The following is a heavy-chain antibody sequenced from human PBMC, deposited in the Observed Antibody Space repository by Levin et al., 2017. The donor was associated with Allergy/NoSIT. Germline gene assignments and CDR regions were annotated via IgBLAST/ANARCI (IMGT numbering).Heavy chain of an antibody. CDR2: IYYSGST. D-gene: IGHD3-3*01. CDR3: ARDLWYYDFWSGYYTGIGDSPIRYGMDV. J-gene: IGHJ6*02. Sequence: SETLSLTCTVSGGSISSSSYYWGWIRQPPGKGLEWIGSIYYSGSTYYNPSLKSRVTISVDTSKNQFSLKLSSVTAADTAVYYCARDLWYYDFWSGYYTGIGDSPIRYGMDVWGQGTTVTVSS. CDR1: GGSISSSSYY. V-gene: IGHV4-39*07.